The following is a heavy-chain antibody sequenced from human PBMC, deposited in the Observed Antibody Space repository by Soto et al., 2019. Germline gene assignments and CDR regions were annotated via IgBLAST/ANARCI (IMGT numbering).Heavy chain of an antibody. Sequence: EAQLGECGGGLVQPGGSLRLSCVASGFTFDDYAIHWVRQAPGKGLEWVSGISWNGAATGYADSVKGRFTISRDNAKNSLYLQMSSLRTEDTAIYYCANLPLYGSGFDCWGQGTLVTVSS. CDR3: ANLPLYGSGFDC. CDR1: GFTFDDYA. CDR2: ISWNGAAT. V-gene: IGHV3-9*01. D-gene: IGHD3-10*01. J-gene: IGHJ4*02.